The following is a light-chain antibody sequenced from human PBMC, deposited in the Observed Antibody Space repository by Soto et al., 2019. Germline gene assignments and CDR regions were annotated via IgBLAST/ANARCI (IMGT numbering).Light chain of an antibody. Sequence: EIVMTQSPATLSVSPGERATLSCRASQTVSSNLAWYQQKPGQAPRLLIHGASTRATGVPARFSGSGSGTEFTLTITILQSEDFAVYYCQQYHNWPPQYTFGQGTKRQIK. V-gene: IGKV3-15*01. CDR3: QQYHNWPPQYT. CDR1: QTVSSN. J-gene: IGKJ2*01. CDR2: GAS.